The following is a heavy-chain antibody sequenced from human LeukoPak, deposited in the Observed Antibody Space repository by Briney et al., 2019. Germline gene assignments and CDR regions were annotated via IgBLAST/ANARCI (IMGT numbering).Heavy chain of an antibody. Sequence: SETLSLTCTVSGGSISSSSYYWGWIRQPPGKVLEWIGYIYYSGSTNYNPSLKSRVTISVDTSKNQFSLKLSSVTAADTAVYYCAGSIRSTSCSQALVGGCYPTAYYYYYYMDVWGKGTTVTVSS. CDR2: IYYSGST. J-gene: IGHJ6*03. CDR1: GGSISSSSYY. D-gene: IGHD2-2*01. CDR3: AGSIRSTSCSQALVGGCYPTAYYYYYYMDV. V-gene: IGHV4-61*05.